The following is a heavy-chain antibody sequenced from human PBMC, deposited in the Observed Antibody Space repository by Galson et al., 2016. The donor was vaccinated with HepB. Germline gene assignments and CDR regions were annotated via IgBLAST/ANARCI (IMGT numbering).Heavy chain of an antibody. J-gene: IGHJ3*01. CDR2: ISSRSTYT. CDR3: ARPRAQPDDALDV. CDR1: GFTFSDYY. V-gene: IGHV3-11*06. Sequence: SLRLSCAASGFTFSDYYMTWIRQAPGKGLEWVSYISSRSTYTGYADSVKGRFNISRDNAKNSLYLQVNSLRAEDTVVYYCARPRAQPDDALDVWGQGTMGTVSS.